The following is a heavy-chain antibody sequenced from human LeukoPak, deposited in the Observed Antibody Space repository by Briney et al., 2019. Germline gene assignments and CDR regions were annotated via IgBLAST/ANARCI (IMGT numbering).Heavy chain of an antibody. CDR1: GFTFSSYG. D-gene: IGHD6-13*01. Sequence: GRSLRLSCAASGFTFSSYGMHWVRQAPGKGLEWVAVISYDGSNKYYADSVKGRFTISRDNSKNTLYLQMNSLRAEDTAVYYCARDSGSWRINYYFDYWGQGTLVTVSS. CDR2: ISYDGSNK. CDR3: ARDSGSWRINYYFDY. J-gene: IGHJ4*02. V-gene: IGHV3-30*03.